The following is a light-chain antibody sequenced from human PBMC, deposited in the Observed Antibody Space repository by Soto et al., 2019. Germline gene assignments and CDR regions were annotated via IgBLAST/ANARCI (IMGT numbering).Light chain of an antibody. CDR1: SSNIGAGYD. CDR3: QSSDSSRSGAV. Sequence: QPVLTQPPSVSGAPGQRVTISCTGSSSNIGAGYDVHWYQQLPGTAPKLLIYGNSNRPSGVPDRFSGSKSGTSASLAITGLQAADEADYYCQSSDSSRSGAVFGGGTQLTVL. CDR2: GNS. V-gene: IGLV1-40*01. J-gene: IGLJ7*01.